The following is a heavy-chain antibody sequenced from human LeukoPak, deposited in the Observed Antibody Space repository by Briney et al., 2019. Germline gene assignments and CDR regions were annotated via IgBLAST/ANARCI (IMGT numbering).Heavy chain of an antibody. CDR1: GFSFGDYA. D-gene: IGHD3-9*01. J-gene: IGHJ4*02. V-gene: IGHV3-9*01. CDR2: ISWNSGNI. CDR3: GADILTGATIY. Sequence: GGSLRLSCAASGFSFGDYAIHWVRQAPGKGLEWVSGISWNSGNIGYADSVKGRFTISRDNAKNSLYLQMNSLRAEDTAVYYCGADILTGATIYWGQGTLVTVSS.